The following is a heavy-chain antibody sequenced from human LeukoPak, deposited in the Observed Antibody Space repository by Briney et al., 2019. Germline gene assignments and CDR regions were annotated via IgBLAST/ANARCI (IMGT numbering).Heavy chain of an antibody. CDR1: GFTFYMYA. CDR2: VSGGVGAT. CDR3: TKGGDFTNSWYYYGMDV. V-gene: IGHV3-23*01. J-gene: IGHJ6*02. D-gene: IGHD6-13*01. Sequence: GGSLRLSCAASGFTFYMYAISWGRQAPGKGLEWVASVSGGVGATYYSDSVRGRFTISRDNSKKTVSLQLNSLRAEDTAVYYCTKGGDFTNSWYYYGMDVWGQGTTVIVSS.